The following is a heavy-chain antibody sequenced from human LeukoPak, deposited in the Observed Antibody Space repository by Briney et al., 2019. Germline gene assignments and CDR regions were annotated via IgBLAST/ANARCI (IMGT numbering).Heavy chain of an antibody. V-gene: IGHV4-4*07. D-gene: IGHD3-22*01. CDR1: GDSISSYS. CDR3: ARDQYYYDSSGYYYYFDY. J-gene: IGHJ4*02. Sequence: ETLSLTCTVSGDSISSYSWSWIRHPAGGVLEWIGRTYTSGTTNYNPSLKSRVTMSVDTSKNQISLKLSSVTAADTAVYYCARDQYYYDSSGYYYYFDYWGQGTLVTVSS. CDR2: TYTSGTT.